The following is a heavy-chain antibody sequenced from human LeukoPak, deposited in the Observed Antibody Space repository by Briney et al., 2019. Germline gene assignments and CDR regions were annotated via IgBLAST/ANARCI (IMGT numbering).Heavy chain of an antibody. CDR1: AFTFSSNA. V-gene: IGHV3-23*01. CDR3: AKVDPYAFDI. Sequence: GGSLRLYCAASAFTFSSNAMSWLRQAPGMGLVGVSAIIGSGASTYYAYSVKVRITISREDSKNTLYLQMNSLRAEDTAVYYCAKVDPYAFDIWGQGTMVTVSS. J-gene: IGHJ3*02. CDR2: IIGSGAST.